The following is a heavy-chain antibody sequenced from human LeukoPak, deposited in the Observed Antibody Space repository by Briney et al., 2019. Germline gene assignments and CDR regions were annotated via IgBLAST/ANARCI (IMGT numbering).Heavy chain of an antibody. CDR3: ARDYYRNWFDP. J-gene: IGHJ5*02. Sequence: APETLSLTCTVSGGSISSYYWSWIRQPPGKGLEWIGYIYYSGSTNYNPSLKSRVTISVDTSKNQFSLKLSSVTAADTAVYYCARDYYRNWFDPWGQGTLVTVSS. CDR1: GGSISSYY. CDR2: IYYSGST. V-gene: IGHV4-59*01. D-gene: IGHD3-10*01.